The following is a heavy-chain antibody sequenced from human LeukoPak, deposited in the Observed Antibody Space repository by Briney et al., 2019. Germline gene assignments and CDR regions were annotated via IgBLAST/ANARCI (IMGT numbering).Heavy chain of an antibody. Sequence: GGSLRPSCAASGFTFSSYGMHWVRQAPGKGLELVAFIRYDGSNKYYADSVKGRFTISRDNSKNTLYLQMNSLRAEDTAVYYCAKADTAMVTPDVDYWGQGTLVTVSS. CDR1: GFTFSSYG. J-gene: IGHJ4*02. CDR2: IRYDGSNK. CDR3: AKADTAMVTPDVDY. V-gene: IGHV3-30*02. D-gene: IGHD5-18*01.